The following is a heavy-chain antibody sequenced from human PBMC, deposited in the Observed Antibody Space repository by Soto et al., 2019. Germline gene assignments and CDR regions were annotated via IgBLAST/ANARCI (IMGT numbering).Heavy chain of an antibody. D-gene: IGHD1-26*01. CDR3: ARVGATRGSWFDP. CDR2: IYYGGNT. CDR1: GGSFSGYY. J-gene: IGHJ5*02. V-gene: IGHV4-34*01. Sequence: SETLSLTCAVYGGSFSGYYWSWIRQPPGKGLEWIGEIYYGGNTYYNSPLKSRLIMSVDTSKNHFSLKLNSVTAADTAVYHCARVGATRGSWFDPWGQGTLVTVSS.